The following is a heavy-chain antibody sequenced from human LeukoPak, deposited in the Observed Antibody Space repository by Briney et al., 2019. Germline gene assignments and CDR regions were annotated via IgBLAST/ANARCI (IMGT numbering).Heavy chain of an antibody. CDR2: ISGSGGST. V-gene: IGHV3-23*01. CDR1: GFTFSNYD. J-gene: IGHJ4*02. D-gene: IGHD6-19*01. Sequence: GGSLRLSCAASGFTFSNYDKHWVRQAPGKGLEWVSAISGSGGSTYYADSVKGRFTISRDNSKNTLYLQMNSLRAEDTAVYYCAKMSSVAALDYWGQGTLVTVSS. CDR3: AKMSSVAALDY.